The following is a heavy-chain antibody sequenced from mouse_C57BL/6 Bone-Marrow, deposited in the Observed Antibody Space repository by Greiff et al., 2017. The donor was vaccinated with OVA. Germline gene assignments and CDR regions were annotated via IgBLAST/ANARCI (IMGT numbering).Heavy chain of an antibody. CDR2: IYPRSGNT. V-gene: IGHV1-81*01. CDR3: ARRLTGSPYYFDY. J-gene: IGHJ2*01. Sequence: QVHVKQSGAELARPGASVKLSCKASGYTFTSYGISWVKQRTGQGLEWIGEIYPRSGNTYYNEKFKGKATLTADKSSSTAYMELRSLTSEDSAVYFCARRLTGSPYYFDYWGQGTTLTVSS. CDR1: GYTFTSYG. D-gene: IGHD4-1*01.